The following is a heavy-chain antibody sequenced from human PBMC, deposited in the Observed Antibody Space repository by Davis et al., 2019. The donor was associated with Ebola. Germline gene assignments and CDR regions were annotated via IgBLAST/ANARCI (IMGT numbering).Heavy chain of an antibody. V-gene: IGHV1-46*01. D-gene: IGHD1-26*01. CDR2: INPSGGST. CDR1: GYTFTGYY. J-gene: IGHJ3*02. CDR3: ASPLSGSYGILAFDI. Sequence: ASVKVSCKASGYTFTGYYMHWVRQAPGQGLEWMGIINPSGGSTSYAQKFQGRVTMTRDTSTSTVYMELSSLRSEDTAVYYCASPLSGSYGILAFDIWGQGTMVTVSS.